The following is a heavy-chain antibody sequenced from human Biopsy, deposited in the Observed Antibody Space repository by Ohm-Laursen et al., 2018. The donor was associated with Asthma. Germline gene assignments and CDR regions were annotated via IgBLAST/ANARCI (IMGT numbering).Heavy chain of an antibody. CDR1: GFTVSTNG. V-gene: IGHV3-53*01. CDR3: ARAYGGSFFSGSFDI. CDR2: IYSGGGT. D-gene: IGHD4-23*01. J-gene: IGHJ3*02. Sequence: SLRLSCAAFGFTVSTNGMSWVRQPPGKGLEWVSVIYSGGGTYYADSVQGRVTISRDNSKNTLSLQMNSLRAEDTAVYYCARAYGGSFFSGSFDIWGQGTMVTVPS.